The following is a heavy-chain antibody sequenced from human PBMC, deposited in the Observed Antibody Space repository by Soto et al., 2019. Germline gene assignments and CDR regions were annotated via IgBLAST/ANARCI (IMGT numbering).Heavy chain of an antibody. V-gene: IGHV1-18*01. CDR1: GYTFPSYG. CDR2: ISAYNGNT. Sequence: ASVKVSCKASGYTFPSYGISWVRQAPGQGLEWMGWISAYNGNTNYAQKLQGRVTMTTDTSTSTAYMELRSLRSDDTAVYYCARDRVGDYVGTPFDPWGQGTLVTVSS. D-gene: IGHD4-17*01. J-gene: IGHJ5*02. CDR3: ARDRVGDYVGTPFDP.